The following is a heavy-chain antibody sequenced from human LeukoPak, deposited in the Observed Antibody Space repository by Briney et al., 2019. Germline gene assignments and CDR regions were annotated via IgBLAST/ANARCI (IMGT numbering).Heavy chain of an antibody. CDR1: GGSISSYY. J-gene: IGHJ4*02. D-gene: IGHD1-26*01. CDR3: AGQGGSYYPFDS. Sequence: KPSETLSLTCTVSGGSISSYYWSWIRQPPGKGLEWIGYIYSSGSTDYNPSLKSRVTISVDTSKNQISLNLSSVTATDTAVYHCAGQGGSYYPFDSWGQGTLVTVSS. V-gene: IGHV4-4*09. CDR2: IYSSGST.